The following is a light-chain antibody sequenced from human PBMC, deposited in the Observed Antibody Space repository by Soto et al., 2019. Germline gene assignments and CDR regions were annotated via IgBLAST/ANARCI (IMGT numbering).Light chain of an antibody. CDR1: SSDVGGYNY. V-gene: IGLV2-8*01. J-gene: IGLJ2*01. CDR2: EVS. CDR3: SSYAGSNNFVV. Sequence: QSVLTQPPSASGSLGQSVTISCTGTSSDVGGYNYVSWYQQHPGKAPKLMIYEVSKRPSGVPDRFSGSKSANTASLTVSGLQAEDEADYYCSSYAGSNNFVVFGGGTKVTVL.